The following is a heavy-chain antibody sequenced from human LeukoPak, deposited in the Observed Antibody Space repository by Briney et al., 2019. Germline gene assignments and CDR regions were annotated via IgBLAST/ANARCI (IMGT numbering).Heavy chain of an antibody. J-gene: IGHJ6*02. D-gene: IGHD2-15*01. Sequence: GGSLRLSCAASGFTFRSYWMSWVRQAPGKGLEWVANINKDGIEKYYADSVKGRFTISRDVTISRDNAKNSLYLQMNSLRAEDTAVYYCAKSTSGGNYYYGMDVWGQGTTVTVSS. CDR2: INKDGIEK. CDR1: GFTFRSYW. V-gene: IGHV3-7*01. CDR3: AKSTSGGNYYYGMDV.